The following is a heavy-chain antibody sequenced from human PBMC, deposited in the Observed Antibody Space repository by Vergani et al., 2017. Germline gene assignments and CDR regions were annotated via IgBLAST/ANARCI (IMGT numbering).Heavy chain of an antibody. CDR1: GYTFTSYY. CDR3: AREGNTGYSSSRPSHHAFDI. Sequence: QVQLVQSGAEVKKPGASVKVSCKASGYTFTSYYMHWVRQAPGQGLEWMGIINPSGGSTSYAQKFQGRVTMTRDTSTSTVYMELSRLRSEDTAVYYCAREGNTGYSSSRPSHHAFDIWGQGTMVTVSS. V-gene: IGHV1-46*01. J-gene: IGHJ3*02. D-gene: IGHD6-13*01. CDR2: INPSGGST.